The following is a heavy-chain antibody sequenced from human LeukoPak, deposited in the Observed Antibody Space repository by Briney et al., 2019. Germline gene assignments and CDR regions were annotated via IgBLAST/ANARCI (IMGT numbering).Heavy chain of an antibody. J-gene: IGHJ4*02. CDR1: GGSISGSSYF. CDR2: IYYSGST. D-gene: IGHD3-22*01. V-gene: IGHV4-39*01. CDR3: AGQDYYDSSGYYVYFDY. Sequence: SETLSLTCTVSGGSISGSSYFWGWIRQPPGKGLEWIGSIYYSGSTYYNPSLKSRVTISVDTSKNQFSLKLSSVTAADTAVYYCAGQDYYDSSGYYVYFDYWGQGTLVTVSS.